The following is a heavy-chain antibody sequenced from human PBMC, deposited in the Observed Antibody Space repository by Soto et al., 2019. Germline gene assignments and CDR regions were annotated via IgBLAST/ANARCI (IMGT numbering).Heavy chain of an antibody. CDR3: ARRNERSGPYYLDL. J-gene: IGHJ4*02. CDR1: GFTFITYD. Sequence: GASVKVSCKASGFTFITYDFSWVRQAAGQGLEWMGWMNPNNGNAGFAQKFRGRINMTRNTSISTAYLELSSLRSDDSAVYFCARRNERSGPYYLDLWGQGPQVTVYS. V-gene: IGHV1-8*01. D-gene: IGHD1-1*01. CDR2: MNPNNGNA.